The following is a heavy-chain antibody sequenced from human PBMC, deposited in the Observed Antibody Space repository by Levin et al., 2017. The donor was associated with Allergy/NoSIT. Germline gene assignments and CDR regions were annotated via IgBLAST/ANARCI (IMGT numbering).Heavy chain of an antibody. Sequence: ASVKVSCKASGYTFTDYCMHWVRQAPGQGLEWMGWINPNSGGTNYAQKFQGRVTMTRDTSISTAYMELSRLRSDDTAVYYCARDSGYSGNYYFDYWGQGTLVTVSS. D-gene: IGHD5-12*01. CDR2: INPNSGGT. V-gene: IGHV1-2*02. CDR3: ARDSGYSGNYYFDY. CDR1: GYTFTDYC. J-gene: IGHJ4*02.